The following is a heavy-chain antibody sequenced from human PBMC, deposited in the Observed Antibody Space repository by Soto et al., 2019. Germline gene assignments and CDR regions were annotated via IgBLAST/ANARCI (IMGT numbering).Heavy chain of an antibody. CDR2: ISYDGSNK. J-gene: IGHJ4*02. V-gene: IGHV3-30-3*01. D-gene: IGHD3-9*01. CDR1: GFTFSSYA. Sequence: QVQLVESGGGVVQPGRSLRLSCAASGFTFSSYAMHWVRQAPGKGLEWVAVISYDGSNKYYADSVKGRFTIYRDNSKNTLYLQMNSLRAEDTAVYYCARGFYDILTGYYRPSHYFDYWGQGTLVTVSS. CDR3: ARGFYDILTGYYRPSHYFDY.